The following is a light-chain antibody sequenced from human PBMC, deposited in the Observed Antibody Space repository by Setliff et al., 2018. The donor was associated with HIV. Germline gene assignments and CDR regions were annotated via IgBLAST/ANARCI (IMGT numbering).Light chain of an antibody. Sequence: QSVLTQPASVSGSPGQPITISCTGTSSDVGGYNYVSWYQQHPGKAPKLMIYEVTKRPSGVSNRFSGSRSGNTASLTISGLQAEDEADYYCCSYAGSYTFYVFGTGTKVTVL. V-gene: IGLV2-23*02. CDR3: CSYAGSYTFYV. J-gene: IGLJ1*01. CDR2: EVT. CDR1: SSDVGGYNY.